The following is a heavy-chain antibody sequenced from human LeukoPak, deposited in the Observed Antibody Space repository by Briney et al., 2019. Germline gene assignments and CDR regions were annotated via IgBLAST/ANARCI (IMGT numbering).Heavy chain of an antibody. CDR2: IPNDDSVI. J-gene: IGHJ4*02. Sequence: GGFLRLSCEASGFSVSNYYMVWVRQPPGKGLECISYIPNDDSVIYYADSVRGRLSVSRDSAKNSLSLQLNSLRAEDTAVYYCAREQWFRWEYWGQGILVTVSS. D-gene: IGHD3-22*01. V-gene: IGHV3-11*01. CDR3: AREQWFRWEY. CDR1: GFSVSNYY.